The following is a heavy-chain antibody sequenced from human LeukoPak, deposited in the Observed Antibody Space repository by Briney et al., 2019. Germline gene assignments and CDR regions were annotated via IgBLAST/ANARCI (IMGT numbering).Heavy chain of an antibody. J-gene: IGHJ4*02. D-gene: IGHD6-13*01. V-gene: IGHV1-18*01. CDR3: ARAGRGYSSSWYESSDY. Sequence: ASVKVSCKASGYTFTSYGISWVRQAPGQGLEWMGWIGAYNGNTNYAQKLQGRVTMTTDTSTSTAYMELRSLRSDDTAVYYCARAGRGYSSSWYESSDYWGQGTLVTVSS. CDR1: GYTFTSYG. CDR2: IGAYNGNT.